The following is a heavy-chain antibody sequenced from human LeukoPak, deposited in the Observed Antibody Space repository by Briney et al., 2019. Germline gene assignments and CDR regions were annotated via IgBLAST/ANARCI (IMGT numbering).Heavy chain of an antibody. CDR2: IIPIFGTA. V-gene: IGHV1-69*05. J-gene: IGHJ5*02. CDR1: GGTFIIYA. CDR3: ARVGYCSGGSCYGPDNWFDP. Sequence: SVKVSCKASGGTFIIYAISWARQAPGQGVEWMGGIIPIFGTANYAQKFQGRVTITTDESTSTAYMELSSLRSEDTAVYYCARVGYCSGGSCYGPDNWFDPWGQGTLVTVSS. D-gene: IGHD2-15*01.